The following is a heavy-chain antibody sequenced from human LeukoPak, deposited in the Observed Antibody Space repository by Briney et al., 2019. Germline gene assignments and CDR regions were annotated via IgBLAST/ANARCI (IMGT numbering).Heavy chain of an antibody. J-gene: IGHJ4*02. CDR3: ARRPTGDPKFDY. V-gene: IGHV4-34*01. Sequence: SETLSLTCAVYGGSFSGYYWTWIRQPPGKGLEWIGEINHSGSTNYNPSLKSRVTISVDTSKNRFSLKLSTVTAADTAVYYCARRPTGDPKFDYWGQGTLVTVSS. D-gene: IGHD7-27*01. CDR1: GGSFSGYY. CDR2: INHSGST.